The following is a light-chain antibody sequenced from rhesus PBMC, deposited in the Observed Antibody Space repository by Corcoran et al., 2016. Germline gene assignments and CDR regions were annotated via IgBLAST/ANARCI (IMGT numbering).Light chain of an antibody. CDR3: EKYNSLPPT. J-gene: IGKJ1*01. Sequence: DIQMTQSPSSVSASVGDRVTITCRASQGISSYLAWYQQKPGKAPKLLIYYAATLQRGVPSRFSVSGAGTEFTLTISSLQSEDCATYYCEKYNSLPPTFGQETKVEIK. CDR1: QGISSY. CDR2: YAA. V-gene: IGKV1-25*01.